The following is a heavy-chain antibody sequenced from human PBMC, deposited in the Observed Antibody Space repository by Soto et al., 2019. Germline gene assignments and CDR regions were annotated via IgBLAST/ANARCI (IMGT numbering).Heavy chain of an antibody. Sequence: QVQLQESGPGLVKPSETLSLTCTVSGGSLSSYYWTWIRQSPGKGLEWIGYVYFSGNTNYNPSLKSRVTISIDKSKNQFSLRLASVTAADTAFYFCGSVRPSGYVLSWGQGTLVTVSS. V-gene: IGHV4-59*01. CDR3: GSVRPSGYVLS. D-gene: IGHD6-25*01. CDR1: GGSLSSYY. CDR2: VYFSGNT. J-gene: IGHJ5*02.